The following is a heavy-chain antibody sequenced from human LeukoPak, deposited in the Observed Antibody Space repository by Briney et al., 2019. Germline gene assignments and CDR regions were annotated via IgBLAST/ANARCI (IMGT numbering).Heavy chain of an antibody. J-gene: IGHJ4*02. Sequence: PGGSLRLSCAASGFTFSSYEMNWVRQAPGKGLEWVSYISSSDSTIYYADSVKGRFTISRDNAKHSLYVHINSLRAEDTAVYYCARGGGYNPWGQGTLVTVSS. CDR1: GFTFSSYE. CDR2: ISSSDSTI. D-gene: IGHD5-24*01. V-gene: IGHV3-48*03. CDR3: ARGGGYNP.